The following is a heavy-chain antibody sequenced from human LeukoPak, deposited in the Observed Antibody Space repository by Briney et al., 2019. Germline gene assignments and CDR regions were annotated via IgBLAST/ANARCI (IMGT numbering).Heavy chain of an antibody. CDR2: IYPGDSET. D-gene: IGHD5-18*01. CDR1: GYSFTTNW. CDR3: VRSRGYSYGYSYYFDY. J-gene: IGHJ4*02. V-gene: IGHV5-51*01. Sequence: GESLKISCKGSGYSFTTNWIGWVRQMPGKGLEWMGIIYPGDSETRYSPSFQGRVTISADKSISTAYVQWSSLKASDTAMYYCVRSRGYSYGYSYYFDYWGQGTLVTVSS.